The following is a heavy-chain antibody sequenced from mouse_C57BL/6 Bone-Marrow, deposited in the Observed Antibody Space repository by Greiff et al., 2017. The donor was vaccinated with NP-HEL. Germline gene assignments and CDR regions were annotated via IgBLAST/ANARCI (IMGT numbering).Heavy chain of an antibody. D-gene: IGHD1-1*01. CDR1: GYTFTSYW. CDR3: ARDYGSTFAWFAY. CDR2: IDPSDSYT. J-gene: IGHJ2*01. Sequence: VQLQQPGAELVMPGASVKLSCKASGYTFTSYWMHWVKQRPGQGLEWIGEIDPSDSYTNYNQKFKGKSTLTVDKSSSTAYMQLSSLTSEDSAVYYCARDYGSTFAWFAYWGQGTTLTVSS. V-gene: IGHV1-69*01.